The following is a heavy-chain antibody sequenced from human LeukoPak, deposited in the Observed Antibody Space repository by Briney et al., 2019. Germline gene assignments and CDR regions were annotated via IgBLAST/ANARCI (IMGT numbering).Heavy chain of an antibody. D-gene: IGHD6-19*01. J-gene: IGHJ4*02. Sequence: PGGSLRLSCAASGFTFDDYGMSWVRQAPGKGLEWVSGINWNGGSTGYADSVKGRFTISRDNAKNSLYLQMNRLRAEDTALYYCARDRGSSGWEIIDYWGQGTLVTVSS. CDR3: ARDRGSSGWEIIDY. CDR1: GFTFDDYG. CDR2: INWNGGST. V-gene: IGHV3-20*04.